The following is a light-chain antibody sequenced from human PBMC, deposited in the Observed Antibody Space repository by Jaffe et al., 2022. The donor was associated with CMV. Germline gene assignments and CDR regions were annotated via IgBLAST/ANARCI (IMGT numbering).Light chain of an antibody. CDR3: QQYGSFPCT. CDR2: KAS. J-gene: IGKJ3*01. V-gene: IGKV1-5*03. Sequence: DVQMTQSPSTLSASVGDRVTITCRASQNTDMWLAWYQLKPGDAPKLLIYKASTLQTGVPSRFSGSGSGTEFTLTISSLQPDDVATYYCQQYGSFPCTFGPGTKVEIK. CDR1: QNTDMW.